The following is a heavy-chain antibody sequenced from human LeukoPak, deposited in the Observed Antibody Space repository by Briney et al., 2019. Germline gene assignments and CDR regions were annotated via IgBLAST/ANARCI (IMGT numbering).Heavy chain of an antibody. J-gene: IGHJ4*02. CDR3: ARGYCSSTSRYRQGFDY. CDR1: GFTFSSYS. Sequence: PGGSLRLSCAASGFTFSSYSMNCVRQAPGKGLDWVSSISSSSSYIYYADSVKGRFTISRDNAKNSLYLQMNSLRAEDTAVYYCARGYCSSTSRYRQGFDYWGQGTLVTVSS. V-gene: IGHV3-21*01. CDR2: ISSSSSYI. D-gene: IGHD2-2*02.